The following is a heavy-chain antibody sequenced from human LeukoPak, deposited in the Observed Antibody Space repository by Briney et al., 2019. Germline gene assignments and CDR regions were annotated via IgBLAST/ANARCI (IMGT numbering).Heavy chain of an antibody. V-gene: IGHV5-51*01. D-gene: IGHD3-10*01. CDR2: IYPGDSDT. CDR3: ARWSYGSGMQNWFDP. Sequence: GESLKSSCKGSGYRFTSYWIGWVRQMPGKGLEWMGIIYPGDSDTRYSPSSQGQVTTSADKSISTAYLQWSSLRASDTAMYYCARWSYGSGMQNWFDPWGQGTLVTVSS. CDR1: GYRFTSYW. J-gene: IGHJ5*02.